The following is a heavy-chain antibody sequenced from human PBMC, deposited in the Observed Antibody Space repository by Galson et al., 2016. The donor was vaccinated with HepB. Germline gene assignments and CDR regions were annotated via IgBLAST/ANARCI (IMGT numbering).Heavy chain of an antibody. CDR3: KGYSAGDH. Sequence: LRLSCAASGFTVRNNYMSWVRQAPGKGLEWVSLIYSGGDTYYAESVKGRFTISRDNSKNTLYLQMNSLRVEDTAIYYCKGYSAGDHWGQGTLVTVSS. V-gene: IGHV3-53*01. CDR2: IYSGGDT. J-gene: IGHJ4*02. CDR1: GFTVRNNY. D-gene: IGHD2-21*01.